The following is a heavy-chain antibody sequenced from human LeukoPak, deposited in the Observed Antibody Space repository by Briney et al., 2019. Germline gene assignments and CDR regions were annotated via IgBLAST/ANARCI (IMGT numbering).Heavy chain of an antibody. J-gene: IGHJ3*02. V-gene: IGHV3-53*01. CDR2: TYSDSTT. D-gene: IGHD1-14*01. CDR3: VRKNRDVNAAFDI. CDR1: GFTVSNNC. Sequence: PWGSLSLSCAASGFTVSNNCMSWVRQAPGKGLEGVSITYSDSTTNYADSVKGRFTISRDTSPTTLSLKMNSLRAEDTAVNYCVRKNRDVNAAFDIWGQGTVVTVSS.